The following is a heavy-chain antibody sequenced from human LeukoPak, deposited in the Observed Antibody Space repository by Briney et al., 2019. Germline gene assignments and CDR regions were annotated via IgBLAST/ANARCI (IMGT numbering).Heavy chain of an antibody. J-gene: IGHJ4*02. V-gene: IGHV3-23*01. CDR2: ITKYDGRL. D-gene: IGHD5-24*01. CDR1: GFGVHTFA. Sequence: GGSLRLSCAVSGFGVHTFAMSWVRQAPGKGLEWLASITKYDGRLYYADSVRGRFTISRDTSQNELYLQMHSLRVDDSAIYYCAKDHSADGWPTFEYWGRGTLVTVSS. CDR3: AKDHSADGWPTFEY.